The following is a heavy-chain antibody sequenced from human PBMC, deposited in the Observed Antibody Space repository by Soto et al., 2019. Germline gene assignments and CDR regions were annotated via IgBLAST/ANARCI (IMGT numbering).Heavy chain of an antibody. V-gene: IGHV3-33*01. Sequence: QVQLVESGGGMVQPGRSLRLSCAASGFIFSNNGFHWVRQAPGKGLEWVSLTSHDGRDNHYADSVKGRLTISIDNAKNTVFLQMHSRRVEDTAVYFFARWGGAMSSGYYIDYWGQGTLVTVSS. CDR3: ARWGGAMSSGYYIDY. CDR1: GFIFSNNG. J-gene: IGHJ4*02. D-gene: IGHD3-10*01. CDR2: TSHDGRDN.